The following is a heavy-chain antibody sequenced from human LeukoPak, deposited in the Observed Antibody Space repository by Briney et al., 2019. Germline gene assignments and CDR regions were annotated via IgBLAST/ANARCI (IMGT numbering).Heavy chain of an antibody. D-gene: IGHD1-26*01. Sequence: TGGSLRLSCAASGFTFTDYWMTWVRQVPGKGLEWVANIHKAGTESYYVDSVKGRFAISRDNAKNSLYLQLSSLRVDDTAVYYCARVGTSELQRVFDYWGQGTLVTVSS. CDR3: ARVGTSELQRVFDY. CDR1: GFTFTDYW. J-gene: IGHJ4*02. CDR2: IHKAGTES. V-gene: IGHV3-7*01.